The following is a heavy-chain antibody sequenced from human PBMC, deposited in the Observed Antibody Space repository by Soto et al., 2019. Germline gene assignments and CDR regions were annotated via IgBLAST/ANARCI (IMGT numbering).Heavy chain of an antibody. V-gene: IGHV5-10-1*01. J-gene: IGHJ6*02. CDR2: IDPSDSYT. CDR3: ARHPIAAGIYGMDV. CDR1: GYSFTSYW. Sequence: GESLKISCQGSGYSFTSYWITWVRQMPGKGLEWMGRIDPSDSYTHYSPSFQGHVTISADESISTAYLQWSSLKASDIAMYYCARHPIAAGIYGMDVWGQGTTVTVSS. D-gene: IGHD1-1*01.